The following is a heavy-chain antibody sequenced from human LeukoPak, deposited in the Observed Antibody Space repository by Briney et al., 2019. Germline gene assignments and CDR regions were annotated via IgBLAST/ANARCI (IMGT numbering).Heavy chain of an antibody. V-gene: IGHV3-33*01. CDR3: ARERIAAAGLNDAFDI. D-gene: IGHD6-13*01. CDR1: GFTFSSYG. Sequence: GGSLRLSCAASGFTFSSYGMHWVRQAPGKGLEWVAVIWYDGSNKYYADSVKGRFTISRDNSKNTLYLQMNSLRAEDTAVYYCARERIAAAGLNDAFDIWGQGTMVTVSS. J-gene: IGHJ3*02. CDR2: IWYDGSNK.